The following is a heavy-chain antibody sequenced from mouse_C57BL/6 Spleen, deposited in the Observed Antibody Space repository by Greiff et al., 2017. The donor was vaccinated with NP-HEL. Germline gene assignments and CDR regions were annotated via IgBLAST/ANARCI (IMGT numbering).Heavy chain of an antibody. D-gene: IGHD2-5*01. CDR3: ANSNYSAWFAY. CDR2: IYPRDGST. CDR1: GYTFTSYD. Sequence: QVQLQQSGPELVKPGASVELSCKASGYTFTSYDINWVKQRPGQGLEWIGWIYPRDGSTKYNEKFKGKATLTVDTSASTAYMELHSLTSEDSAVYFCANSNYSAWFAYWGQGTLVTVSA. V-gene: IGHV1-85*01. J-gene: IGHJ3*01.